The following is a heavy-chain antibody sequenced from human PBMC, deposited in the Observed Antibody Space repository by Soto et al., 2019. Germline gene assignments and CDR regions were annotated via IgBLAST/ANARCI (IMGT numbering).Heavy chain of an antibody. CDR2: LKQGGNEK. V-gene: IGHV3-7*01. CDR3: VGARTYDVPYDDYGLDA. J-gene: IGHJ6*04. CDR1: GFSFSTYL. Sequence: GGSLRLSCAASGFSFSTYLMSLVRQSPGKGLEWVANLKQGGNEKFYVDSVKGRFTISRDNDKKSLYLQMDSLRVGDTAVYYCVGARTYDVPYDDYGLDAWRKGLXYTVSS. D-gene: IGHD3-22*01.